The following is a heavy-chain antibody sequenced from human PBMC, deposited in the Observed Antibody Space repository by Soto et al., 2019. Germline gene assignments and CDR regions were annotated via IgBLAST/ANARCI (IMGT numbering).Heavy chain of an antibody. Sequence: QVQLVQSGAEVKKPGASVKVSCKASGYTFTSYGISWVRQAPGQGLEWMGWISAYNGNTNYAQKLQGRVTMTTDTYTSTAYMELRSLRSDDTAVYYCARDGIALYCSSTSCPPYYFDYWGQGNLVTVSS. D-gene: IGHD2-2*01. V-gene: IGHV1-18*01. CDR3: ARDGIALYCSSTSCPPYYFDY. CDR2: ISAYNGNT. J-gene: IGHJ4*02. CDR1: GYTFTSYG.